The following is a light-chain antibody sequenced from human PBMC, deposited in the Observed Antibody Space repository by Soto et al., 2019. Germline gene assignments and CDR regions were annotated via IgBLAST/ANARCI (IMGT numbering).Light chain of an antibody. CDR1: QSVDVW. V-gene: IGKV1-5*03. Sequence: DIQMTQSPSTLSASVGARVTITCRASQSVDVWLAWYQQKPGKAPKVLIYMASRLESGVPSRFSGTGSGTEFTLTISSLQPDDFATYYCQQYRTYWTFGQGNKVQIK. CDR3: QQYRTYWT. J-gene: IGKJ1*01. CDR2: MAS.